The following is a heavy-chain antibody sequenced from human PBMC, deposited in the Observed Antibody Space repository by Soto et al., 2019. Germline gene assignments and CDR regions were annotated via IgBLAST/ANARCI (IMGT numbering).Heavy chain of an antibody. Sequence: PSETLSLTCTVSGGSINDFYWSWIRQPPGKGLEWIGYIYYSGSTDYNPSLKGRVTISVDTSKNQFSLKLRSVTAADTAVYSCARVGGVAARTFDYWGQGTLVTVSS. CDR1: GGSINDFY. D-gene: IGHD6-6*01. J-gene: IGHJ4*02. CDR2: IYYSGST. V-gene: IGHV4-59*01. CDR3: ARVGGVAARTFDY.